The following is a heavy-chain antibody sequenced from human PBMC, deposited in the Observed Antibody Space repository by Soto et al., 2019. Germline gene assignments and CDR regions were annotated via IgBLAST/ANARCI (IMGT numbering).Heavy chain of an antibody. CDR3: AKDSREWELSWFDP. CDR2: ISGSGGST. Sequence: LSLTCAASGFTFSSYAMSWVRQAPGKGLEWVSAISGSGGSTYYADSVKGRFTISRDNSKNTLYLQMNSLRAEDTAVYYCAKDSREWELSWFDPWGQGTLVTVSS. V-gene: IGHV3-23*01. D-gene: IGHD1-26*01. CDR1: GFTFSSYA. J-gene: IGHJ5*02.